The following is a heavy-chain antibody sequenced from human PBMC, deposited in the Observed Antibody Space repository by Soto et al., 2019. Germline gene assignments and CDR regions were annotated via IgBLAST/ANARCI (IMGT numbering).Heavy chain of an antibody. Sequence: GGSLRLSCAASGFTFSSYGMHWVRQAPGKGLEWVAVISYDGSNKYYADSVKGRFTISRDNSKNTLYLQMNSLRAEDTAVYYCAKDQLVTTVPPNWFAPRGQGTLVPVSS. CDR3: AKDQLVTTVPPNWFAP. CDR1: GFTFSSYG. D-gene: IGHD4-4*01. V-gene: IGHV3-30*18. CDR2: ISYDGSNK. J-gene: IGHJ5*02.